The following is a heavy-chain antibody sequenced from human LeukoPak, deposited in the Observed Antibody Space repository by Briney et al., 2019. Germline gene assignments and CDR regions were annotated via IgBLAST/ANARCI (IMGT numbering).Heavy chain of an antibody. CDR3: ARSLPWFDP. Sequence: SETLSLTCTVSGYSISSGYYWAWLRQSPGKGLEWIGNVYHDGRTYYNPSLKSRVTISVDTSKNQFSLKLSSVTAADTAVYYCARSLPWFDPWGQGTLVTVSS. CDR2: VYHDGRT. V-gene: IGHV4-38-2*02. J-gene: IGHJ5*02. CDR1: GYSISSGYY.